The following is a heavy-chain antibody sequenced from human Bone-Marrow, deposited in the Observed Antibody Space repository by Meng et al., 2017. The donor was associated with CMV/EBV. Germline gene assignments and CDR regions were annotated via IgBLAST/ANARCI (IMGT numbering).Heavy chain of an antibody. CDR2: IRYDGSNK. D-gene: IGHD6-13*01. V-gene: IGHV3-30*02. CDR1: GFTFSSYG. CDR3: AKDLVRYSSSWHGGIDY. J-gene: IGHJ4*02. Sequence: GGSLRLSCAASGFTFSSYGMHWVRQAPGKGLEWVAFIRYDGSNKYYADSVKGRFTISRDNYKNTLYLQMNSLRAEDTAVYYCAKDLVRYSSSWHGGIDYWGQGTLVTVSS.